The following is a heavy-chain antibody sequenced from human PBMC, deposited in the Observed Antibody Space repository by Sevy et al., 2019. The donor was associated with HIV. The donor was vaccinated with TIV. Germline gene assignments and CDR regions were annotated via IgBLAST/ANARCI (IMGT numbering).Heavy chain of an antibody. CDR3: AREERSGTTPSFDY. V-gene: IGHV3-33*01. D-gene: IGHD1-7*01. CDR2: IWSDGSNK. Sequence: GGSLRLSCAASGFTFSDYGMHWVRQAPGKGLEWVAVIWSDGSNKYYGDSVKGRFTISRDSSKNTLFLQMNSLRVDDTAVYYCAREERSGTTPSFDYWGQGALVTVSS. CDR1: GFTFSDYG. J-gene: IGHJ4*02.